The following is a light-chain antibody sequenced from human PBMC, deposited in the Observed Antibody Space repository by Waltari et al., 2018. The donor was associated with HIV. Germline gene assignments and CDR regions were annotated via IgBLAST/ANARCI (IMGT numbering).Light chain of an antibody. Sequence: QSALTQPPSASGSPGPSVTISCTGTSSDVGGYNYVSWYQQHPGKAPKLMIYEVSNRPSGVPDRFSGSKSGNTASLTVSGLQAEDEADYYCSSYAGSSVVFGGGTKLTVL. J-gene: IGLJ2*01. CDR3: SSYAGSSVV. V-gene: IGLV2-8*01. CDR2: EVS. CDR1: SSDVGGYNY.